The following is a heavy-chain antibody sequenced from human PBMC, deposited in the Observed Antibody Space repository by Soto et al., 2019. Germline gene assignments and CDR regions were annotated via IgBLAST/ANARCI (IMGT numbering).Heavy chain of an antibody. CDR1: GDSISRGGYY. J-gene: IGHJ3*02. D-gene: IGHD2-15*01. Sequence: SETLSLTCTVSGDSISRGGYYWSWIRQHPGKGLEWIGYIYYSGSTYYNPSLKSRVTISVDTSKNQFSLKLSSVTAADTAVYYCARGGEPVVVAATRRPADAFDIWGQGTMVTVSS. V-gene: IGHV4-31*03. CDR2: IYYSGST. CDR3: ARGGEPVVVAATRRPADAFDI.